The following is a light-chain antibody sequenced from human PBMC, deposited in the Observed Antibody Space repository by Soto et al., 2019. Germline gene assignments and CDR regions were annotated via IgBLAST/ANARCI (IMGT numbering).Light chain of an antibody. CDR2: DAS. CDR1: QSISSW. V-gene: IGKV1-39*01. J-gene: IGKJ1*01. CDR3: QQSYSTPTWT. Sequence: DIHITQSPSTLSASVGDRVTITCRASQSISSWMAWYQQKPGKAPKLLIYDASSLQSGVPSRFSGSGSGTDFTLTISSLQPEDFATYYCQQSYSTPTWTFGQGTKVDIK.